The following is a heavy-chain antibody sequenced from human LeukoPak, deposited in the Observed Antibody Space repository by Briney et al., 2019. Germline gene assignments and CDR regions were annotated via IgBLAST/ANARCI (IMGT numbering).Heavy chain of an antibody. CDR3: ARSLYSGSHYYYYYYMDV. Sequence: SQTLSLTCAISGDSVSSNSAAWNWIRQSPSRGLEWLGRTYYRSKWYNDYAVSVKSRITINPDTSKNQFSLQLNTVTPEDTAVYYCARSLYSGSHYYYYYYMDVWGKGTTVTVSS. V-gene: IGHV6-1*01. D-gene: IGHD1-26*01. CDR2: TYYRSKWYN. J-gene: IGHJ6*03. CDR1: GDSVSSNSAA.